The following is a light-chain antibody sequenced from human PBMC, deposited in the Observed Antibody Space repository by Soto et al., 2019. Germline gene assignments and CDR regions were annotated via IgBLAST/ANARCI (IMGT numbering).Light chain of an antibody. CDR3: QQYGSSPLT. J-gene: IGKJ4*01. CDR1: QSVSSSY. Sequence: VLTQSPGTLSLSPGERATLSCRASQSVSSSYFAWYQQKPGQAPRLLIYGASSRATGIPDRFSGSGSGTDFTLTISRLEPEDFAVYSCQQYGSSPLTFGGGTKVEIK. V-gene: IGKV3-20*01. CDR2: GAS.